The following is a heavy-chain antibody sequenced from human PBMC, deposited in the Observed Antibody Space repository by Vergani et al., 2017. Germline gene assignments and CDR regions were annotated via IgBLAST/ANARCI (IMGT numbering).Heavy chain of an antibody. V-gene: IGHV3-30*02. Sequence: QVQLVESGGGVVQPGGSLRLSCAASGFTFSSYGMHWVRQAPGKGLEWVAFIRYDGSNKYYADSVKGRFTISRDNSKNTLYLQMNSLRAEDTAVYYCAKGRYCSGGSCYSFDYWGQGTLVTVSS. CDR2: IRYDGSNK. CDR1: GFTFSSYG. CDR3: AKGRYCSGGSCYSFDY. D-gene: IGHD2-15*01. J-gene: IGHJ4*02.